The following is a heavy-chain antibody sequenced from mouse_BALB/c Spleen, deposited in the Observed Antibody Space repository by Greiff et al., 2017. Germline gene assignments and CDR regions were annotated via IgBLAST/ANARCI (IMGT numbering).Heavy chain of an antibody. CDR3: ARQGYGNYVDY. D-gene: IGHD2-10*02. V-gene: IGHV1-80*01. Sequence: QVQLQQPGSELVRPGASVKISCKASGYAFSSSWMNWVKQRPGQGLEWIGRIYPGDGDTNYNGKFKGKATLTADKSSSTAYMQLSSLTSVDSAVYFCARQGYGNYVDYWGQGTSVTVSS. J-gene: IGHJ4*01. CDR2: IYPGDGDT. CDR1: GYAFSSSW.